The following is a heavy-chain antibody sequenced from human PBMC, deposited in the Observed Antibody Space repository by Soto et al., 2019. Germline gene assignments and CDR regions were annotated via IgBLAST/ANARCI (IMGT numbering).Heavy chain of an antibody. Sequence: GSLRLSCAASGFTFSSYAMSWVRQAPGKGLEWVSAISGSGGSTYYADSVKGRFTISRDNSKNTLYLQMNSLRDEDTAVYYCAKDPIAAAVFDYWGQGTLVTVSS. V-gene: IGHV3-23*01. D-gene: IGHD6-13*01. CDR3: AKDPIAAAVFDY. CDR1: GFTFSSYA. J-gene: IGHJ4*02. CDR2: ISGSGGST.